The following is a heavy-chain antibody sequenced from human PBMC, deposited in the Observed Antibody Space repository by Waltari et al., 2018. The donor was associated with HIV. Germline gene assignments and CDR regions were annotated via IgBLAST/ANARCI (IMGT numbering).Heavy chain of an antibody. V-gene: IGHV3-7*01. J-gene: IGHJ5*02. D-gene: IGHD2-8*01. CDR2: IKQDGSEK. Sequence: EVQLVESGGGLVQPGGSLRLSCAASGFTFSSSRMSWVRQAPGKGLEWVANIKQDGSEKYYVDSMKGRFTISRDNAKNSLYVQINSLRAEDTAVYYCAGRSPARRLNWFDPWGQGTLVIVSS. CDR3: AGRSPARRLNWFDP. CDR1: GFTFSSSR.